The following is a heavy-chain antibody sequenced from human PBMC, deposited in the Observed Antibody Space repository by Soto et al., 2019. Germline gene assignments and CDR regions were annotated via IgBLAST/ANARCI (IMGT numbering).Heavy chain of an antibody. D-gene: IGHD6-19*01. CDR2: VSHDGRNT. CDR1: GFTFSDYA. V-gene: IGHV3-30*18. Sequence: VQLVESGGGVVQPGRSLRLSCAASGFTFSDYAMHWVRQAPGKGLEWVAVVSHDGRNTHYADSVKGRFTISRDSSKNTVSRERTSLRAEDTAVYYCAKEGRQWLVTSDFNYWGQGALVTVSS. CDR3: AKEGRQWLVTSDFNY. J-gene: IGHJ4*02.